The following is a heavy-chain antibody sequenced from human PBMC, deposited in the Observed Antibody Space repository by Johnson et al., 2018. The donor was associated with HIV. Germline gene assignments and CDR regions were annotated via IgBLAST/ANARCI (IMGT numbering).Heavy chain of an antibody. D-gene: IGHD6-6*01. CDR1: GFTVSSNY. V-gene: IGHV3-30*18. Sequence: QVLLVESGGGLVKPGGSLRLSCAASGFTVSSNYMSWVRQAPGKGLEWVAVILYRGSNKYYADSVKGRFTISRDNSKNTLYLQMNSLRAEDTAVYYCAKDRRTYSSSADAFDIWGQGTMVTVSS. CDR3: AKDRRTYSSSADAFDI. J-gene: IGHJ3*02. CDR2: ILYRGSNK.